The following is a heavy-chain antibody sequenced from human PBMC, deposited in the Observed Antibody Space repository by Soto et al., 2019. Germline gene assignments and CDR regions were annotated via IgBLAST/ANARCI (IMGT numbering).Heavy chain of an antibody. V-gene: IGHV3-23*01. CDR2: ITSGGRT. CDR1: GFTFSSYA. Sequence: EVQLLESGGDLVQPGESLTLSCAASGFTFSSYAMSWVRQAPGKGLEWVSGITSGGRTYYADSVKGRFTISRDYSKNTVYLEMNSLGVVDTAVYYCANEPDLGGQGTLVTVSS. J-gene: IGHJ5*02. CDR3: ANEPDL.